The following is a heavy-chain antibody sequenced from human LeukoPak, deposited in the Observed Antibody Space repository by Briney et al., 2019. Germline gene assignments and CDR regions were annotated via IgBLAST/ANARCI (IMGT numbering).Heavy chain of an antibody. J-gene: IGHJ4*02. CDR2: IIPIFGMA. D-gene: IGHD5-24*01. Sequence: SVKVSCKASGGTFSSYAISWVRQAPGQGREWMGGIIPIFGMANYAQKFQGRVTITADESTSTAYIDLSSLRSEDTAVYYCARSREMATMFDVDYWGQGTLVTVSS. CDR3: ARSREMATMFDVDY. CDR1: GGTFSSYA. V-gene: IGHV1-69*01.